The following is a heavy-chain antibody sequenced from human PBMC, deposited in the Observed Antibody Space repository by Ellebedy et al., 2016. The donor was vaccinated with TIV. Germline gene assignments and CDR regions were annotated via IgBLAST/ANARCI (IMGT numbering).Heavy chain of an antibody. CDR3: ASSYDYGDYGVGYFDP. V-gene: IGHV4-34*01. CDR1: GGSFSGYY. CDR2: INHSGST. Sequence: MPSETLSLTCAVYGGSFSGYYWSWIRQPPGKGLEWIGEINHSGSTNYNYSLKSRVTISVDTSTNQFSLKLRSVTAADTAVYYCASSYDYGDYGVGYFDPWGQGTSVTVSS. J-gene: IGHJ5*02. D-gene: IGHD4-17*01.